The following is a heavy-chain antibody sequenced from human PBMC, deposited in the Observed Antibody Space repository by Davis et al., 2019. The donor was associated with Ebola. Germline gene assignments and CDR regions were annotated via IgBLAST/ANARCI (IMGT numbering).Heavy chain of an antibody. Sequence: GGSLRLSCKGSGYSFPSFWLGWVRQMPGKGLEWMGIIYPGDSVTRYSPSFQGQVTISADKSISTAYLQWSSLKASDTAMYYCARHREARAYLPRYYFDYWGQGTLVTVSS. J-gene: IGHJ4*02. D-gene: IGHD1-26*01. CDR2: IYPGDSVT. CDR1: GYSFPSFW. V-gene: IGHV5-51*01. CDR3: ARHREARAYLPRYYFDY.